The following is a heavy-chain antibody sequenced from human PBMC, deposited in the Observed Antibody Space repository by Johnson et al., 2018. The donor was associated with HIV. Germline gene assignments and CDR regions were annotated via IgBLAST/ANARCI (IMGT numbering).Heavy chain of an antibody. CDR3: AKVDCGGDTCAGYDPFDL. D-gene: IGHD2-21*01. CDR2: ISYDGSSK. J-gene: IGHJ3*01. CDR1: EFTFSNYA. Sequence: QVQLVESGGGVVQPGRSLKLSCAASEFTFSNYAMHWVRQAPGKGLEWVAVISYDGSSKYYADSVKGRFTISRDNSKNTLNLQMNSLRPEDTAVYYCAKVDCGGDTCAGYDPFDLWGQGTLVTVSS. V-gene: IGHV3-30-3*01.